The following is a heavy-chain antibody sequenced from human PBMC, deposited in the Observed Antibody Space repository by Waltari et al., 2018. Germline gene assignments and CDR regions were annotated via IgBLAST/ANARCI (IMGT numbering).Heavy chain of an antibody. D-gene: IGHD6-19*01. V-gene: IGHV1-3*01. Sequence: QVQLVQSGAEVKKPGASVKVSCKASGYTFTSYAMHWVRQAPGQRLERMGWINAGNGNTKYSQKFQGRVTITRDTSASTAYMELSSLRSEDTAVYYCARDPIAVAGRDYWGQGTLVTVSS. CDR1: GYTFTSYA. CDR2: INAGNGNT. CDR3: ARDPIAVAGRDY. J-gene: IGHJ4*02.